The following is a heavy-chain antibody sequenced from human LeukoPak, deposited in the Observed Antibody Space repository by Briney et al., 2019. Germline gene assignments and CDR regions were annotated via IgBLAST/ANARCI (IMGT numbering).Heavy chain of an antibody. CDR3: ARHGETAALFPTFDP. J-gene: IGHJ5*02. Sequence: SETLSLTCTVSGGSISSSSYYWGWIRQPPGEGLEWIGSIYYTGSTYYNPSLKSRVTISVDTSKNQFSLKLSSVTAADTAAYYCARHGETAALFPTFDPWGQGTLVTVSS. D-gene: IGHD2-15*01. CDR1: GGSISSSSYY. CDR2: IYYTGST. V-gene: IGHV4-39*01.